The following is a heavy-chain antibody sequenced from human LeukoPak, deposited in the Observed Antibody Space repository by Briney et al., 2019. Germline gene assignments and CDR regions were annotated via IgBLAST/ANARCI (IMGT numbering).Heavy chain of an antibody. CDR2: INPNSGGT. D-gene: IGHD6-6*01. Sequence: GASVTVSFKSSVYTFTHYYMHWVRQAPGQGLEWMGWINPNSGGTNFAQKFQGRVAMTRDTSISTAYLELGSLRSDDTAVYFCARARWQLVPYFDSWGQGTLVTVSS. J-gene: IGHJ4*02. V-gene: IGHV1-2*02. CDR3: ARARWQLVPYFDS. CDR1: VYTFTHYY.